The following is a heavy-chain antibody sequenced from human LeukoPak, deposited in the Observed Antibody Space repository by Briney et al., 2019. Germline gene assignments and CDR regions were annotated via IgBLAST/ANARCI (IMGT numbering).Heavy chain of an antibody. CDR1: GYTFTGYY. V-gene: IGHV1-8*02. CDR3: ARGRSAIYCSSTSCSQAIYYMDV. J-gene: IGHJ6*03. Sequence: ASVKVSCKASGYTFTGYYMHWVRQATGQGLEWMGWMNPNSGNTGYAQKFQGRVTMTRNTSISTAYVELSSLRSEDTAVYYCARGRSAIYCSSTSCSQAIYYMDVWGKGTTVTISS. CDR2: MNPNSGNT. D-gene: IGHD2-2*01.